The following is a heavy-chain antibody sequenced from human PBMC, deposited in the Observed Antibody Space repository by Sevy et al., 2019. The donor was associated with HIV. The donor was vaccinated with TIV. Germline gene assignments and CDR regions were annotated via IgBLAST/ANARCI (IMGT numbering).Heavy chain of an antibody. D-gene: IGHD2-15*01. Sequence: GGSLRLSCAASGFTFSNYNMNWVRQAPGKGLEWVSSISSSRYLYYADSMKGRFTISRDNAKNSLYLQMNSLRAEDTAVYYCARVVAYCSGGSCFPGYYYGMDVWGQGTTVTVSS. V-gene: IGHV3-21*01. J-gene: IGHJ6*02. CDR2: ISSSRYL. CDR3: ARVVAYCSGGSCFPGYYYGMDV. CDR1: GFTFSNYN.